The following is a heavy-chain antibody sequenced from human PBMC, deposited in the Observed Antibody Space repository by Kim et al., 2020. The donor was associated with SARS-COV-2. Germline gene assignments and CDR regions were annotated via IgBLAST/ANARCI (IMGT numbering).Heavy chain of an antibody. Sequence: GSTYSTRSLKSRVTISVDTSKNQCSLKLSSVTAADTAGYYCARFNWNYVYWGQGTLVTVSS. D-gene: IGHD1-7*01. CDR3: ARFNWNYVY. V-gene: IGHV4-39*01. J-gene: IGHJ4*02. CDR2: GST.